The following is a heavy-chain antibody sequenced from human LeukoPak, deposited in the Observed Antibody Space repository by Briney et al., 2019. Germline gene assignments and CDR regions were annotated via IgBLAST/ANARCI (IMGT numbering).Heavy chain of an antibody. J-gene: IGHJ4*02. CDR2: IIPIFGTA. Sequence: ASVKVSCKASEGTFSSYAISWVRQAPGQGLEWMGGIIPIFGTANYAQKFQGRVTITADESTSTAYMELSSLRSEDTAVYYCASGSWHYDSSGYYYWGQGTLVTVSS. D-gene: IGHD3-22*01. V-gene: IGHV1-69*13. CDR1: EGTFSSYA. CDR3: ASGSWHYDSSGYYY.